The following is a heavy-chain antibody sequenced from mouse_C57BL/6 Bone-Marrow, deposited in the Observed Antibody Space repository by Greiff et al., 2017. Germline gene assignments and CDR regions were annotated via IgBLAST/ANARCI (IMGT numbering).Heavy chain of an antibody. J-gene: IGHJ3*01. D-gene: IGHD2-12*01. Sequence: EVMLVESGGGLVQPGGSLKLSCAASGFTFSDYYMYWVRQTPEKRLEWVAYISNGGGSTYYPDTVKGRFTISRDNAKNTLYLQMSRLKSEDTAMYYCARPHDGAWFAYWGQGTLVTVSA. CDR2: ISNGGGST. V-gene: IGHV5-12*01. CDR3: ARPHDGAWFAY. CDR1: GFTFSDYY.